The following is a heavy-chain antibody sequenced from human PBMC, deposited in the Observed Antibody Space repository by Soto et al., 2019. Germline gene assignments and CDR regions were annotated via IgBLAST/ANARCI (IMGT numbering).Heavy chain of an antibody. V-gene: IGHV1-3*04. Sequence: GASVKVSCKASGYTFTSAGIHGVRQAPGQRLEWMGWINTGNGYTKYSQKFQNRVTITRDTSASTAYMELSSLRSEDTSVYYCARAGGYSYGFPFDYWGQGTLVTVSS. CDR3: ARAGGYSYGFPFDY. J-gene: IGHJ4*02. CDR2: INTGNGYT. D-gene: IGHD5-18*01. CDR1: GYTFTSAG.